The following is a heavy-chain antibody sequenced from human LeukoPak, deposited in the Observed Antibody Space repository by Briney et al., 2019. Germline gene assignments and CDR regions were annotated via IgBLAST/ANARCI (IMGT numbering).Heavy chain of an antibody. Sequence: GGSLRLSCAASGFMFSSYWMTWVRQAPGKGLEWVANINQDGSIRYYVGSVQGRFTISRDNTKNSLYLQMYSLRAEDTAVYYCARTNAWHPGDYWGQGTLVTVSS. CDR3: ARTNAWHPGDY. D-gene: IGHD2-2*01. J-gene: IGHJ4*02. V-gene: IGHV3-7*01. CDR1: GFMFSSYW. CDR2: INQDGSIR.